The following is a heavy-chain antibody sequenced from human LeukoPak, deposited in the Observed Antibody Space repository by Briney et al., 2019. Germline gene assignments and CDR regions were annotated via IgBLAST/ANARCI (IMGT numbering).Heavy chain of an antibody. CDR1: GLTFDYSA. V-gene: IGHV3-23*01. J-gene: IGHJ4*02. CDR2: INTGDIT. Sequence: GGSLRLSCAASGLTFDYSAMTWVRQAPEKGLEWVSTINTGDITFYANSVKGRFTISRDNSKNALFLQMNSLRAEDTAIYYCVKGGFTYYDDWGQGTLATVSS. D-gene: IGHD3-22*01. CDR3: VKGGFTYYDD.